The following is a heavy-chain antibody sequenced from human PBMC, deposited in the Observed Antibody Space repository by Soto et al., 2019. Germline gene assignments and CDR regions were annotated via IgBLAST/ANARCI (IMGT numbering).Heavy chain of an antibody. CDR3: ARGRTVLLWFGELLNWFDP. Sequence: QVQLQQWGAGLLKPSETLSLTCAVYGGSFSGYYWSWIRQPPGKGLEWIGEINHSGSTNYNPSLKRRGTISVDTSKNQFSLKLSSVTAADTAVYYCARGRTVLLWFGELLNWFDPWGQGTLVTVSS. D-gene: IGHD3-10*01. CDR1: GGSFSGYY. V-gene: IGHV4-34*01. J-gene: IGHJ5*02. CDR2: INHSGST.